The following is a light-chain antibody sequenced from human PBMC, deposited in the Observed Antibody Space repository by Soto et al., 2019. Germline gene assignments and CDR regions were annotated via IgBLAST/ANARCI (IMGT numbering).Light chain of an antibody. J-gene: IGKJ1*01. CDR3: QHSTTWT. Sequence: DIQMTQSPSSLSTSVGDRVTITCRASQGISTYLNWYQQKPGKAPKLLIYAASSLQSGVPSRFSGSGSETDFTLTISSLQPEDFATYSCQHSTTWTFGQGPKVDIK. V-gene: IGKV1-39*01. CDR2: AAS. CDR1: QGISTY.